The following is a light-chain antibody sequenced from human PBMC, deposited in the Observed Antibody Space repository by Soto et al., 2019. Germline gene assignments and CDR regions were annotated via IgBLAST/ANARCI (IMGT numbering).Light chain of an antibody. CDR3: QQYDTSPLT. Sequence: DIVLTQSPGTLSLSPGERATISCRASQRINSGSLAWYQQRPGQAPSLLIYDASNRATGCSDRFSGSGFGTDFTLTISRLEPEDFVLYFCQQYDTSPLTFGGGTKVDIK. J-gene: IGKJ4*02. CDR1: QRINSGS. CDR2: DAS. V-gene: IGKV3-20*01.